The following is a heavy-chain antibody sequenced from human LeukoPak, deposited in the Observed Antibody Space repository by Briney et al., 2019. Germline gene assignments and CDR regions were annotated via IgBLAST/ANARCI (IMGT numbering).Heavy chain of an antibody. CDR3: ARGAYYYDSSSPWGAFDI. J-gene: IGHJ3*02. CDR2: IYYSGST. Sequence: SETLSLTCTVSGGSISSSSYYWGWIRQPPGKGLEWIGSIYYSGSTYYNPSLKSRVTISVDTSKNQFSLKLSSVTAADTAVYYCARGAYYYDSSSPWGAFDIWGQGTMVTVSS. CDR1: GGSISSSSYY. V-gene: IGHV4-39*07. D-gene: IGHD3-22*01.